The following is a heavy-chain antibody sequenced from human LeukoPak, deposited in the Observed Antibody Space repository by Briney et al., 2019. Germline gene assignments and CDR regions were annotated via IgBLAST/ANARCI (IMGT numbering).Heavy chain of an antibody. CDR2: INSDGTSA. CDR1: GFTFSSYW. V-gene: IGHV3-74*01. J-gene: IGHJ6*03. Sequence: PGGSLRLSCAASGFTFSSYWMHWVRQAPGKGLVWVSRINSDGTSANYADSVKGRFTISRDNAKNTLYLQMNSLRAEDTALYHCARVLRLERPYYYYYMDVWGKGTTVTISS. CDR3: ARVLRLERPYYYYYMDV. D-gene: IGHD1-1*01.